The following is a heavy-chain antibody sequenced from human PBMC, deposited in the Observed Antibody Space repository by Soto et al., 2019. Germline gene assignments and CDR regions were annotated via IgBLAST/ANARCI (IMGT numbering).Heavy chain of an antibody. J-gene: IGHJ6*02. V-gene: IGHV5-51*01. D-gene: IGHD6-13*01. CDR3: ARRGQQARSDKYQYYIMDA. CDR1: GYSFPNYW. CDR2: IYPGDSDT. Sequence: PGESLKISCTASGYSFPNYWIGWVRQMPGKGLEWMGIIYPGDSDTKYSPSFQGQVTITADKSTSSVYLQWRSLKAADTAMYYCARRGQQARSDKYQYYIMDAWGQGTTVTVS.